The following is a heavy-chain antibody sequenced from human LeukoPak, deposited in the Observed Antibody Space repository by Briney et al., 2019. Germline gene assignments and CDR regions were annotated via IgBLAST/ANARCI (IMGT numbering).Heavy chain of an antibody. V-gene: IGHV1-18*01. CDR2: ISAYNGNT. CDR3: VRDGSGSYYNAGNWFDP. J-gene: IGHJ5*02. CDR1: GYTFTSYG. D-gene: IGHD3-10*01. Sequence: ASVKVSCKASGYTFTSYGISWVRQAPGQGLEWMGWISAYNGNTNYAQKLQGRVTMTTDTSTSTAYMELRSLRSDDTAVYYCVRDGSGSYYNAGNWFDPWGQGTLVTVSS.